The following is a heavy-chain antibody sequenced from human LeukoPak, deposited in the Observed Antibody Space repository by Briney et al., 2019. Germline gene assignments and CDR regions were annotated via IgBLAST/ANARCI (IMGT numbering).Heavy chain of an antibody. CDR2: INHSGST. J-gene: IGHJ4*02. V-gene: IGHV4-38-2*02. CDR1: GYSISSGYY. D-gene: IGHD5-12*01. Sequence: PSETLSLNCSVSGYSISSGYYWGWIRQPPGKGLEWIGEINHSGSTNYNPSLKSRVTISVDTSKNQFSLKLSSVTAADTAVYYCARGGFFRGYRGSDFDYWGQGTLVTVSS. CDR3: ARGGFFRGYRGSDFDY.